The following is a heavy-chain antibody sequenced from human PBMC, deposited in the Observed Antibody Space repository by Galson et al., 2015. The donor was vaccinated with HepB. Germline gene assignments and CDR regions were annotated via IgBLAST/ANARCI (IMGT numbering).Heavy chain of an antibody. D-gene: IGHD3-10*01. CDR1: GFTFSSYA. V-gene: IGHV3-30*04. CDR3: ARDRWDYGSGSYYIFRKGFDP. CDR2: ISYDGSNK. Sequence: SLRLSCAASGFTFSSYAMHWVRQAPGKGLEWVAVISYDGSNKYYADSVKGRFTISRDNSKNTLYLQMNSLRAEDTAVYYCARDRWDYGSGSYYIFRKGFDPWGQGTLVTVSS. J-gene: IGHJ5*02.